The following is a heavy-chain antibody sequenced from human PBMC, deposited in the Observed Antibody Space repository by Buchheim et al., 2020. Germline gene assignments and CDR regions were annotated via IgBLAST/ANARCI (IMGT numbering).Heavy chain of an antibody. CDR3: ARDRGERGVVVEVVIARYAFDI. CDR2: INPNSGGT. V-gene: IGHV1-2*06. Sequence: QVQLVQSGAEVKKPGASVKVSCKASGYTFTGYYMHWVRQAPGQGLEWMGRINPNSGGTNYAQKFQGRVTMTRDTSISTAYMELSRLRSDDTAVYYCARDRGERGVVVEVVIARYAFDIWGQGT. D-gene: IGHD2-21*01. J-gene: IGHJ3*02. CDR1: GYTFTGYY.